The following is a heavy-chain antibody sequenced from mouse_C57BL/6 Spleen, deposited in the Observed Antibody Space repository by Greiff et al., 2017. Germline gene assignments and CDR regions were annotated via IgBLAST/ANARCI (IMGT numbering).Heavy chain of an antibody. V-gene: IGHV1-50*01. J-gene: IGHJ4*01. CDR1: GYTFTSYW. CDR2: IDPSDSYT. CDR3: ARSPSPMDY. Sequence: QVQLQQPGAELVKPGASVKLSCKASGYTFTSYWMQWVKQRPGQGLEWIGEIDPSDSYTNYNQKFKGKATWTVDTSSSTAYMQLSSLTSEDSAVYYCARSPSPMDYWGQGTSVTVSS.